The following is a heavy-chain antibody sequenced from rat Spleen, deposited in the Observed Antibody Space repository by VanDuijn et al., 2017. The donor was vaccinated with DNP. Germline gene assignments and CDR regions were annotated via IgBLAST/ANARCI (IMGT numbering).Heavy chain of an antibody. Sequence: EVQLVESGGDLVQPGRSLKLSCVASGFTFNKYWMTRIRQVPGKGLEWVAAITSSGGSTYYPDSVKGRFTISRDNAKNTLYLQMTSLRSEDTATYYCARHVDYWGQGVMVTVSS. J-gene: IGHJ2*01. CDR2: ITSSGGST. CDR1: GFTFNKYW. V-gene: IGHV5-31*01. CDR3: ARHVDY.